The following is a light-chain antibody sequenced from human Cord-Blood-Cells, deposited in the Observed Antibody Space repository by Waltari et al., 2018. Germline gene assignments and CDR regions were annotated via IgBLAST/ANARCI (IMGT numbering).Light chain of an antibody. Sequence: QSALTQTASVSGSPGQSITLPCTGTSRDVGSYNLVSWYPQHPGKAPKLMIYEVNKRPSGVSNRFSGSKSGNTASLTISGLQAEDEADYYCCSYAGSSTFVVFGGGTKLTVL. V-gene: IGLV2-23*02. J-gene: IGLJ2*01. CDR1: SRDVGSYNL. CDR2: EVN. CDR3: CSYAGSSTFVV.